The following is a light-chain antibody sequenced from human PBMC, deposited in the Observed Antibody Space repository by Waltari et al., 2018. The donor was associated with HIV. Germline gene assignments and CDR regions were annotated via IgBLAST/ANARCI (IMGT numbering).Light chain of an antibody. Sequence: HSALTQPASVSGSPGQTVTISCSGTSSHVVCFNYVPCLQQHPGKAPTLMIYEVNHRPSRISSRCSGSKSGNTAYLTISGLQAEDEADYYCSSFSSGNSLEVFGTGTKVTFL. J-gene: IGLJ1*01. CDR3: SSFSSGNSLEV. CDR2: EVN. V-gene: IGLV2-14*01. CDR1: SSHVVCFNY.